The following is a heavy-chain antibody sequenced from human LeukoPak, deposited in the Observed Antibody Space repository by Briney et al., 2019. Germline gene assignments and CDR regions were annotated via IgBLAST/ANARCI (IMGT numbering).Heavy chain of an antibody. Sequence: ASVKVSCKASGGTFSSYAISWVRQAPGQGLEWMGRINPNSGGTNYAQKFQGRVTMTRDTSISTAYMELSRLRSDDTAVYYCARAGWLRSKGYWGQGTLVTVSS. CDR3: ARAGWLRSKGY. J-gene: IGHJ4*02. V-gene: IGHV1-2*06. CDR2: INPNSGGT. D-gene: IGHD5-12*01. CDR1: GGTFSSYA.